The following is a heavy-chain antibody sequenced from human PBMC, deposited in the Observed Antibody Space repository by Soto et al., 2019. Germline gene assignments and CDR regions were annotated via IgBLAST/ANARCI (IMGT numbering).Heavy chain of an antibody. CDR2: TYYRSKWYN. CDR1: GDSVSSNSAA. V-gene: IGHV6-1*01. Sequence: PSQTLSLTCVISGDSVSSNSAAWNWIRQSPSRGLEWLGRTYYRSKWYNDYAVSVKSRITINPDTSKNQFSLQLNSVTPEDTAVYYCARGTYYDILTGRRKNYNWFDPWGQGTLVTVSS. D-gene: IGHD3-9*01. J-gene: IGHJ5*02. CDR3: ARGTYYDILTGRRKNYNWFDP.